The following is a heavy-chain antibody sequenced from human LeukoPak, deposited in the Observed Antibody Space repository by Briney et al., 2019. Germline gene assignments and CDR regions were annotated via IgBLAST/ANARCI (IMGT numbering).Heavy chain of an antibody. D-gene: IGHD4-17*01. J-gene: IGHJ6*02. CDR2: IYYSGST. Sequence: KPSETLSPTCTVSGGSISSYYWSWIRQPPGKGLEWIGYIYYSGSTNYNPSLKSRVTISVDTSKNQFSLKLSSVTAADTAVYYCARSPDYGDENYYYYGMDVWGQGTTVTVSS. V-gene: IGHV4-59*08. CDR1: GGSISSYY. CDR3: ARSPDYGDENYYYYGMDV.